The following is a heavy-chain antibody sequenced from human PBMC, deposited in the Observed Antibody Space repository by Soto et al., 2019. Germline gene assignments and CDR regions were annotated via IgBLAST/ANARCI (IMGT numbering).Heavy chain of an antibody. V-gene: IGHV2-70*11. D-gene: IGHD6-19*01. CDR1: GFSLSTSGMC. CDR3: ARIGGIAVAGPPYYYYYGMDV. CDR2: IDWDDDK. Sequence: SGPTLVNPTQTLTLTCTFSGFSLSTSGMCVSWIRQPPGKALEWLARIDWDDDKYYSTSLKTRLTISKDTSKNQVVLTMTNMDPVDTATYYCARIGGIAVAGPPYYYYYGMDVWGQGTTVTVSS. J-gene: IGHJ6*02.